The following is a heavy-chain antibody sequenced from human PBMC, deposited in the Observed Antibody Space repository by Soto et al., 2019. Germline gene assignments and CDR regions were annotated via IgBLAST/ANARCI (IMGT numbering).Heavy chain of an antibody. CDR2: IYSGGST. CDR3: ARFPRYSNYVVGAYYYYMDV. CDR1: GFTVSSNY. V-gene: IGHV3-66*01. Sequence: GGSLRLSCAASGFTVSSNYMSWVRQAPGKGLEWVSVIYSGGSTYYADSVKGRFTISRDNSKNTLYLQMNSLRAEDTAVYYCARFPRYSNYVVGAYYYYMDVWGKGTTVTVSS. D-gene: IGHD4-4*01. J-gene: IGHJ6*03.